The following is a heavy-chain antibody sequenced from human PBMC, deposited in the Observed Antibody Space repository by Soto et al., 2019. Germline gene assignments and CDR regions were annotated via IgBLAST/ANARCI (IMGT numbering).Heavy chain of an antibody. CDR1: GGTFSSYT. V-gene: IGHV1-69*08. Sequence: QVQLVQSGAEVKKPGSSVKVSCKASGGTFSSYTISWVRQAPGQGLEWIGRIIPILGIANYAKKFQGRVTITADKSTSTAYMELSSLRSEDTAVYYCARDQGWSKYCSGGSCYRDDYWGQGTLVTVSS. J-gene: IGHJ4*02. D-gene: IGHD2-15*01. CDR2: IIPILGIA. CDR3: ARDQGWSKYCSGGSCYRDDY.